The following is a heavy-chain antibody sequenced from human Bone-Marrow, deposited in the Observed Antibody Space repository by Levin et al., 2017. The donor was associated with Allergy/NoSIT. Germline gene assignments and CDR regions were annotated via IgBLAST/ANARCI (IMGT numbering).Heavy chain of an antibody. V-gene: IGHV3-48*03. CDR1: GFTLSTYE. CDR3: TRHLPGSTYGVSLDV. D-gene: IGHD2-2*01. J-gene: IGHJ6*02. CDR2: IGSTATASVM. Sequence: GGSLRLSCAASGFTLSTYEMNWVRQAPGKGLEWVAHIGSTATASVMYFTDSVKGRFTISRDNTKNSLDLQMNSLRAEDTAVYYCTRHLPGSTYGVSLDVWGHGTTVTVSS.